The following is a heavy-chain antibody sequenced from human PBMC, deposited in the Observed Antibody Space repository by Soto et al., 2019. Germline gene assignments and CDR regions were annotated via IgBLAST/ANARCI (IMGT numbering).Heavy chain of an antibody. D-gene: IGHD4-17*01. CDR1: GGSIISGGYS. J-gene: IGHJ5*02. Sequence: SETLSLTCAVSGGSIISGGYSWILIRQPPGKGLEWIGYIYHSGSTYYNPPLKSRVTISVDRSKNQFSLKLSSVTAADTAVYYCARFYGDYSNWFDPWGQGTLLTVSS. CDR2: IYHSGST. CDR3: ARFYGDYSNWFDP. V-gene: IGHV4-30-2*01.